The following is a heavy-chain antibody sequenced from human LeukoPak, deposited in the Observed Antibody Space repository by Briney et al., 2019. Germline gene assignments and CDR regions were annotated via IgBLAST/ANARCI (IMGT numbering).Heavy chain of an antibody. CDR3: ATTRRLTMIGGGFDI. J-gene: IGHJ3*02. D-gene: IGHD3-10*01. Sequence: SENLSLTCSVSGGSISSYYWSWIRQRAGKGLEWIWRSNTSGSTNYNPSLKSRVTMSVDTSKNQFSLKLSSVTAADTGVYYCATTRRLTMIGGGFDIWGQGTMVIVSS. CDR2: SNTSGST. V-gene: IGHV4-4*07. CDR1: GGSISSYY.